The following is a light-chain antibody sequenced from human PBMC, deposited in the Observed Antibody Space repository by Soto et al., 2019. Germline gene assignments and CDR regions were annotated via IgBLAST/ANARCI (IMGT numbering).Light chain of an antibody. CDR3: ATWDDSLSGRV. CDR2: KDT. Sequence: QPVLTQPPSASGAPGQRVTISCSGSSSNIESNFVYWYQQLPGTAPKLLIYKDTQRPSGVPERFSGSRSGTSASLAISGLRSEDEADYYCATWDDSLSGRVFGGGTQLTVL. CDR1: SSNIESNF. J-gene: IGLJ3*02. V-gene: IGLV1-47*01.